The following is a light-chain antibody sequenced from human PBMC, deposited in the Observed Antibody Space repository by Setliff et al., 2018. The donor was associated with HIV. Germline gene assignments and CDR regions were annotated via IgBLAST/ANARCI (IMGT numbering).Light chain of an antibody. J-gene: IGLJ1*01. CDR3: SSYTSTSAYV. V-gene: IGLV2-14*03. Sequence: QSALTQPASVSGSPGQSITISCIGTGSDIGGYNYVSWCQQHPGKAPKLIIYGVTKRSSGVSNRFSGSKAGTTASLTISGLQAEDEADYYCSSYTSTSAYVFGTGTKVTVL. CDR2: GVT. CDR1: GSDIGGYNY.